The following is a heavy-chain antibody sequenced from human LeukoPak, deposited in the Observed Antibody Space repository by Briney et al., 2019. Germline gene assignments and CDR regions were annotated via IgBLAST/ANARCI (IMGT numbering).Heavy chain of an antibody. CDR2: ISSNGGST. V-gene: IGHV3-64D*09. D-gene: IGHD6-19*01. J-gene: IGHJ4*02. Sequence: VGCLRLSCSASGFTFSWYAMHWVRQAPGKGLEYVSTISSNGGSTYYADSVKGRFTISRDNSKNTLYLQMSSLRAEDTAVYYCVKGSSGWYEGYFDYWGQGTLVTVSS. CDR1: GFTFSWYA. CDR3: VKGSSGWYEGYFDY.